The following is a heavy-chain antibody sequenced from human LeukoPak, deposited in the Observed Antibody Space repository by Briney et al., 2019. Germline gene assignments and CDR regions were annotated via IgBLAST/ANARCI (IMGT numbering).Heavy chain of an antibody. CDR3: ATLLLGVGGDY. CDR1: GFTFSSYG. CDR2: ISYDGSDK. J-gene: IGHJ4*02. Sequence: PGGSLRLSCVASGFTFSSYGMHWVRQAPGKGLEWVAMISYDGSDKYYAGSVKGRFTISRDNSKNTLYLQMNSLRDEDTAMYSCATLLLGVGGDYWGQGTLVTVSS. D-gene: IGHD2-15*01. V-gene: IGHV3-30*03.